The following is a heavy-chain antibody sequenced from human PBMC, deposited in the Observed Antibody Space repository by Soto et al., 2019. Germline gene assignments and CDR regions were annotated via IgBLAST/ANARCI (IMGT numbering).Heavy chain of an antibody. CDR1: GFTFSSYA. V-gene: IGHV3-64*01. D-gene: IGHD2-21*01. CDR3: ARRIPFGYGMDV. CDR2: ITSNGGNT. Sequence: GGSLRLSCAASGFTFSSYAMHWVRQAPRKGLEYVSVITSNGGNTDYASSVKGRFTISRDNSKNTLYLQMGSLRAEDMAVYYCARRIPFGYGMDVWGQGTTVTVSS. J-gene: IGHJ6*02.